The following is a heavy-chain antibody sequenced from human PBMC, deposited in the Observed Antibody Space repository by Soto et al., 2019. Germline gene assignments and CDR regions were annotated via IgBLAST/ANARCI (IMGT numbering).Heavy chain of an antibody. Sequence: SETLSLTCTVSGGSIRSDAYYWSWIRQHPGKGLEWIGYIYYSGRTYYNPSLKSRLTISVDTSKNQFSLKLTSETAADTAVYYCPRDYASSNYTFDYWGQGTLVTVSS. D-gene: IGHD3-22*01. CDR1: GGSIRSDAYY. CDR3: PRDYASSNYTFDY. J-gene: IGHJ4*02. CDR2: IYYSGRT. V-gene: IGHV4-31*03.